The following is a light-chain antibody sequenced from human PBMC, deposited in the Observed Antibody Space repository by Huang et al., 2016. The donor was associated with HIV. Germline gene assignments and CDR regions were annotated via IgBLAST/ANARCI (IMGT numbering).Light chain of an antibody. CDR1: QSVSSY. V-gene: IGKV3-11*01. CDR2: DAS. Sequence: EIVLTQSPATLSLSPGERATLSCRASQSVSSYLAWYQQKPGQAPRLLIYDASKRATGIPARFSGSGSGTDFTLTISSLEPEDFAVYFCQQRNSWPPIFTFGPETKVDIK. CDR3: QQRNSWPPIFT. J-gene: IGKJ3*01.